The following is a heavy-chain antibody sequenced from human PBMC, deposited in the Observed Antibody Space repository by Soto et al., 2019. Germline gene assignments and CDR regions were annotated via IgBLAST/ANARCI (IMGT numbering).Heavy chain of an antibody. CDR1: GFTFSGSA. V-gene: IGHV3-73*01. CDR3: TSFRRDCYNYSDY. J-gene: IGHJ4*02. CDR2: IRSKANSYAT. Sequence: GGSLRLSCAASGFTFSGSAMHWVRQASGKGLEWVGRIRSKANSYATAYAASVKGRFTISRDDSKNTAYLQMNSLKTEDTAVYYCTSFRRDCYNYSDYWGQGTLVTVSS. D-gene: IGHD2-21*01.